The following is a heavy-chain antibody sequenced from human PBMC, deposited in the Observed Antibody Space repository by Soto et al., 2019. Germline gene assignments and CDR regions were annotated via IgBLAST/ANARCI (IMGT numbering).Heavy chain of an antibody. CDR3: ARESEDLTSNFDY. J-gene: IGHJ4*02. CDR2: ISSTTNYI. CDR1: GLTFTRYS. V-gene: IGHV3-21*01. Sequence: EVQLVESGGGLVKPGGSLRLSCAASGLTFTRYSMTWCRQAQGKVLEWVSSISSTTNYIDYADSMKGRFTVSRDNAKNSVYLEMNSLSAEDTAVYYCARESEDLTSNFDYWGQGTLVTVSS.